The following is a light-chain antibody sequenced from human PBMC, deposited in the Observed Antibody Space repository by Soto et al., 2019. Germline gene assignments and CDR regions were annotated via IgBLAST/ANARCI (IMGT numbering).Light chain of an antibody. CDR1: QSISSW. J-gene: IGKJ4*01. Sequence: DIQVTQSPSSLSASVGDRVTITCRASQSISSWLAWYQQKPGKAPKLLVFDASSLESGVPSRFSGSGSGTEFTLTIISLQPDDFATYYCQQYNTFSPTFAGGTKVDIK. V-gene: IGKV1-5*01. CDR2: DAS. CDR3: QQYNTFSPT.